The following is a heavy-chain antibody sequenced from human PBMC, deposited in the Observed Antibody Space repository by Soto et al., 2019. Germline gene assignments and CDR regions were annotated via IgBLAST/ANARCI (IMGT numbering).Heavy chain of an antibody. D-gene: IGHD3-16*02. V-gene: IGHV1-69*13. CDR2: IIPIFGTA. CDR3: ARMDGSMVWGSYRTYYGMDV. J-gene: IGHJ6*02. Sequence: SVKVSCKASGGTFSSYAISWVRQAPGQGLEWMGGIIPIFGTANYAQKFQGRVTITADESTSTAYMELSSLRSEDTAVYYCARMDGSMVWGSYRTYYGMDVWGQGTTVTVSS. CDR1: GGTFSSYA.